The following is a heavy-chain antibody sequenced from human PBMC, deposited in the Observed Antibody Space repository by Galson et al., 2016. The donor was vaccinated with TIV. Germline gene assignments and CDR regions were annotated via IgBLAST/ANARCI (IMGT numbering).Heavy chain of an antibody. CDR3: AKMDSSGFDYVRRFDF. Sequence: SLRLSCAASGFTFSSFAMTWVRQAPGKGLEWVSRISAGGGRTDYADSVKGRFTISRDNPKNTLYLQMSSLRAGDTAVYFCAKMDSSGFDYVRRFDFWGQGTLATVSS. D-gene: IGHD3-22*01. CDR1: GFTFSSFA. V-gene: IGHV3-23*01. J-gene: IGHJ4*02. CDR2: ISAGGGRT.